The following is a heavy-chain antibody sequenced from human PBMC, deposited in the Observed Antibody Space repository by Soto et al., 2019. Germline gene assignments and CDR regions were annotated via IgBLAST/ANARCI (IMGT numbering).Heavy chain of an antibody. Sequence: EVQLVESGGGLVQPGGSLRLSCAASGFTVSSNYMSWVRQAPGKGLEWVSVIYSGGSTYYADSVKGRFTISRDNSMNTLYLQMNSLRAEDTAVYYCARFSSGWTYYFDYWGQGTLVTVSS. CDR1: GFTVSSNY. J-gene: IGHJ4*02. D-gene: IGHD6-19*01. V-gene: IGHV3-66*01. CDR3: ARFSSGWTYYFDY. CDR2: IYSGGST.